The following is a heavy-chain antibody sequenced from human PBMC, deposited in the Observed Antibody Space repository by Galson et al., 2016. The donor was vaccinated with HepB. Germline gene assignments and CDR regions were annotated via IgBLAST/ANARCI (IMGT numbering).Heavy chain of an antibody. Sequence: TLSLTCTISGGSISSGGYYWSWIRQHPGKGLEWIGYIYYSGNTYYNPSLKSRVTISVDTSKNQFSLKLSSVTAADTAVYYCARAPSIAARLPYYYYYMDVWGKGTTVTVSS. CDR3: ARAPSIAARLPYYYYYMDV. CDR2: IYYSGNT. CDR1: GGSISSGGYY. D-gene: IGHD6-6*01. J-gene: IGHJ6*03. V-gene: IGHV4-31*03.